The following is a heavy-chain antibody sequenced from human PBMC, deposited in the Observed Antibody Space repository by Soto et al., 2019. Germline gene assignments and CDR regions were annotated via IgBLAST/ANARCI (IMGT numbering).Heavy chain of an antibody. V-gene: IGHV4-30-2*01. CDR3: ARVFRSSSYGLYYYYGMDV. D-gene: IGHD5-18*01. CDR2: IYHSGST. CDR1: GGSISSGGYS. Sequence: SETLSLTCAVSGGSISSGGYSWSWIRQPPGKGLEWIGYIYHSGSTYYNPSLKSRVTISVDRSKNQFSLKLSSVTAADTAVYFCARVFRSSSYGLYYYYGMDVWGQGTTVTVSS. J-gene: IGHJ6*02.